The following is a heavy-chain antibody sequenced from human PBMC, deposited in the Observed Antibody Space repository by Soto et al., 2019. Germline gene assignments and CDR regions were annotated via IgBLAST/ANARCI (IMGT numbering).Heavy chain of an antibody. D-gene: IGHD3-22*01. CDR1: GGSISSYY. J-gene: IGHJ4*02. Sequence: SETLSLTCTVSGGSISSYYWSWIRQPPGKGLEWIGYIYYSGSTNYNPSLKSRVTISVDTSKNQFSLKLSSVTAADTAAYYCARGRGAPRAYYYDSSGYYYFDYWGQGTLVTVSS. CDR3: ARGRGAPRAYYYDSSGYYYFDY. V-gene: IGHV4-59*01. CDR2: IYYSGST.